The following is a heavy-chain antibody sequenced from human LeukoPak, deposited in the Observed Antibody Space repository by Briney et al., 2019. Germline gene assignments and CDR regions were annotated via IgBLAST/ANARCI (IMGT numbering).Heavy chain of an antibody. CDR3: AKLQDSSGYYHFDY. CDR2: ISGSGGST. V-gene: IGHV3-23*01. J-gene: IGHJ4*02. CDR1: GFTFSSYA. Sequence: GRSLRLSCAASGFTFSSYATSWVRQAPGKGLEWVSAISGSGGSTYYADSVKGRFTISRDNSKNTLYLQMNSLRAEDTAVYYCAKLQDSSGYYHFDYWGQGTLVTVSS. D-gene: IGHD3-22*01.